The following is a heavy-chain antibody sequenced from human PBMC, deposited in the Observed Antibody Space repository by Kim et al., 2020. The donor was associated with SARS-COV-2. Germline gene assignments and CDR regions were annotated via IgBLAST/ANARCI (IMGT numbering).Heavy chain of an antibody. Sequence: ASVKVSCKASGYTFTSYYMHWVRQAPGQGLEWMGIINPSGGSTSYAQKFQGRVTMTRDTSTSTVYMELSSLRSEDTAVYYCARSPLPSGSYSYYYYYGMDVWGQGTTVTVSS. CDR2: INPSGGST. CDR3: ARSPLPSGSYSYYYYYGMDV. J-gene: IGHJ6*02. CDR1: GYTFTSYY. D-gene: IGHD1-26*01. V-gene: IGHV1-46*01.